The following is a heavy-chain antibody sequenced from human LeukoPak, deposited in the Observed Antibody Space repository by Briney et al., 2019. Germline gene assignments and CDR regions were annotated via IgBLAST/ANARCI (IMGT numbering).Heavy chain of an antibody. CDR1: GFTLSSYW. Sequence: GGSLRLSCAASGFTLSSYWMHWVRQAPGKGLVWVSRINSDGSSTSYADSVKGRFTISRDNAKSTLYLQMNSLRAEDTAVYYCTRGGCSGDNCYSGRPTDFWGQGTLVTVSS. D-gene: IGHD2-15*01. CDR2: INSDGSST. CDR3: TRGGCSGDNCYSGRPTDF. V-gene: IGHV3-74*01. J-gene: IGHJ4*02.